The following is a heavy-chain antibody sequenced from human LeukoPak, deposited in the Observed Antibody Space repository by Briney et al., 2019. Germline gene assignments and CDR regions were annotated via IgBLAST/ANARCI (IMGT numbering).Heavy chain of an antibody. CDR3: AKGTMIVVVYYFDY. J-gene: IGHJ4*02. Sequence: GGSLRLSCAASGFIFSSYAMSWVRQAPGKGLEWVSTISGSGGSTYYADSVKGRFTISRDNSKNTLYLQMNSLRAEDTAVYYCAKGTMIVVVYYFDYWGQGTLVTVSS. D-gene: IGHD3-22*01. CDR1: GFIFSSYA. V-gene: IGHV3-23*01. CDR2: ISGSGGST.